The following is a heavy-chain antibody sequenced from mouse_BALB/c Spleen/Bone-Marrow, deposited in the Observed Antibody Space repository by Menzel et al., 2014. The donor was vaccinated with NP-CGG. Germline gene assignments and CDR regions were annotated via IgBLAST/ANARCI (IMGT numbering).Heavy chain of an antibody. Sequence: EVKVIESGGGLVQPGGSLKLSCAASGFDFSRYWMRWVRQAPGKGLQWIGGINPESNTIKYTPSLKDKFIISRDNAKNTLYLQMSKVRSEDTALYCCARLGYYGWFAYWGQGTLVTVSA. CDR3: ARLGYYGWFAY. CDR1: GFDFSRYW. J-gene: IGHJ3*01. CDR2: INPESNTI. V-gene: IGHV4-1*02. D-gene: IGHD2-3*01.